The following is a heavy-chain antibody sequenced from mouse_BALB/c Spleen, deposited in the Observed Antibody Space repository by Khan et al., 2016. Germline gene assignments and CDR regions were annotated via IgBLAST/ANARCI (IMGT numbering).Heavy chain of an antibody. Sequence: VQLKQSGPGLVKPSQSLSLTCSVTGYSITSDYAWNWLRQFPGSKLEWMGYITYSGSTSYNPSLKSRISITRDQSKNQFFLQLNSVTTEDTATYYCARDYYGSSFFDYWGQGTLVTVSA. CDR1: GYSITSDYA. CDR3: ARDYYGSSFFDY. V-gene: IGHV3-2*02. CDR2: ITYSGST. D-gene: IGHD1-1*01. J-gene: IGHJ3*01.